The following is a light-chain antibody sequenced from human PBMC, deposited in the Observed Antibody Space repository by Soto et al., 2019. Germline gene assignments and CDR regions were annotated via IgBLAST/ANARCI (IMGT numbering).Light chain of an antibody. CDR1: QSVGSY. CDR3: QQRSDWPYG. CDR2: DAS. V-gene: IGKV3-11*01. Sequence: EIVLTQSPVTLSLSPGERATLSCRASQSVGSYLAWYQQKPGQPPRLLIYDASNRATGIPARFSGSGSGTDFTLTISSLDPEDFAVYYCQQRSDWPYGFGQGTNLEIK. J-gene: IGKJ2*03.